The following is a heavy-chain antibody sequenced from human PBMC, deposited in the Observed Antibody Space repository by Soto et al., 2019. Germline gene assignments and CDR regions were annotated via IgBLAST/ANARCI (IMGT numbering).Heavy chain of an antibody. Sequence: SVKVSCKASGGNFSSYAISWGRQAPGQGLEWMGGIIPIFGTANYAQKFQGRVTITADESTSTAYMELSSLRSEDTAVYYCARGYCSGGSCYSYYYYYGMDVWGQGTTVTVSS. CDR1: GGNFSSYA. CDR3: ARGYCSGGSCYSYYYYYGMDV. CDR2: IIPIFGTA. D-gene: IGHD2-15*01. V-gene: IGHV1-69*13. J-gene: IGHJ6*02.